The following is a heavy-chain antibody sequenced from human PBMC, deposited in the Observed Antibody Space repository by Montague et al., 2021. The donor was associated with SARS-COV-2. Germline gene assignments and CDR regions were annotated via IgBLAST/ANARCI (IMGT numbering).Heavy chain of an antibody. J-gene: IGHJ4*02. CDR2: IGDSGEVI. Sequence: SLRLSCAASGFTLSNYGFSWVRLAPGKGLEWVSGIGDSGEVIHYADAVKGRFTISRDSSMDTLFLQMNGLRAEDTAIYYCAKGGTGTNMIFDYWGQGVLVAVSS. V-gene: IGHV3-23*01. D-gene: IGHD1-1*01. CDR3: AKGGTGTNMIFDY. CDR1: GFTLSNYG.